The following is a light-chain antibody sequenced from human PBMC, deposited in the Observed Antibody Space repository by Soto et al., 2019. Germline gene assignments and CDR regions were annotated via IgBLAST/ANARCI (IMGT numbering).Light chain of an antibody. CDR1: HSVTTH. CDR2: DAS. J-gene: IGKJ1*01. CDR3: QQYGSSRGT. Sequence: EIVLTQSPDTLSLSPGERATLSCWASHSVTTHLAWFQQRPGQTPRLLIYDASTRAPGIPARFSGRGSGADFTLTISRLEPEDFAVYYCQQYGSSRGTFGQGTKVDIK. V-gene: IGKV3-20*01.